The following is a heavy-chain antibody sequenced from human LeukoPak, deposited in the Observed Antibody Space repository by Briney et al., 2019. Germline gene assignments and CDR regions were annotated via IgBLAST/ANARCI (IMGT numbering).Heavy chain of an antibody. J-gene: IGHJ4*02. CDR2: IYFGGTT. D-gene: IGHD5/OR15-5a*01. Sequence: GGSLRLSCAASGFTVSSNYMTWVRQAPGQGLEWVSVIYFGGTTYYADSVKGRFTISRDNSKNTVYLQMNSLRVEDAAVYYCARGDGVYVYWGQGTLVTVSS. CDR3: ARGDGVYVY. V-gene: IGHV3-53*01. CDR1: GFTVSSNY.